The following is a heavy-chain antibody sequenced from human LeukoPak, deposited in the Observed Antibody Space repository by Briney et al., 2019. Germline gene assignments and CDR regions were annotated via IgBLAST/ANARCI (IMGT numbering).Heavy chain of an antibody. CDR1: GASITTYY. Sequence: SETLSLTCTVSGASITTYYWTWIRQPAGKGLEWIGRISTSGSSHYNPSLKSRVTMSIDTPKIQISLKLSSVTAADTAVYYCARDRAVVNAIGGVFDMFGQGTMVTVSS. CDR2: ISTSGSS. CDR3: ARDRAVVNAIGGVFDM. D-gene: IGHD2-21*01. J-gene: IGHJ3*02. V-gene: IGHV4-4*07.